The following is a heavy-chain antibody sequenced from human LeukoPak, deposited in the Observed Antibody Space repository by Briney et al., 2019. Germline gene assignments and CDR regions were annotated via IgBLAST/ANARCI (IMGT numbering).Heavy chain of an antibody. D-gene: IGHD2-8*02. CDR2: IYYGEST. J-gene: IGHJ3*02. V-gene: IGHV4-59*01. CDR3: TRTYWAHDAFDI. Sequence: SETLSLTCTVSGGSISSYYWSWIRQPPGKGLEWIGYIYYGESTNYNPSLKSRVTISVDTSKNQFSLKLSSVTAADTAVYYCTRTYWAHDAFDIWGQGTMVTVSS. CDR1: GGSISSYY.